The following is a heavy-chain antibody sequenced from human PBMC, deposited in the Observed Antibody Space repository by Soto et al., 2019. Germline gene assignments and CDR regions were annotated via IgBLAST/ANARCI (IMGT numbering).Heavy chain of an antibody. J-gene: IGHJ4*02. CDR3: ARGTRVTMIVVVPPDY. CDR2: IYYSGST. D-gene: IGHD3-22*01. CDR1: GGSISSGDYY. V-gene: IGHV4-30-4*01. Sequence: SETLSLTCTVPGGSISSGDYYWSWIRQPPGNGLEWIGYIYYSGSTYYNPSLKSRVTISVDTSKNQFSLKLSSVTAADTAVYYCARGTRVTMIVVVPPDYWGQGRVVTVSS.